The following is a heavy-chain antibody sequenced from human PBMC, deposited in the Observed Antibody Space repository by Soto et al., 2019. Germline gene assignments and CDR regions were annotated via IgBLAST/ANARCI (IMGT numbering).Heavy chain of an antibody. CDR3: AREGAHSTGWYDYFDQ. J-gene: IGHJ4*02. Sequence: QVQLVQSGGEVKKPGASVNISCKATGYTFISYSITWVRQAPGQGLEWMGWISTYNGNTKYAQSLQGRVTLTRDTSTNTAFTEIRGLRSDDTAIYYCAREGAHSTGWYDYFDQWGQGTLVAVSS. V-gene: IGHV1-18*04. CDR2: ISTYNGNT. D-gene: IGHD6-13*01. CDR1: GYTFISYS.